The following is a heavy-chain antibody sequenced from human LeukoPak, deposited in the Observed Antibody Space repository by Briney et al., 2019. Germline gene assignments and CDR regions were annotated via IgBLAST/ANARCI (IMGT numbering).Heavy chain of an antibody. Sequence: PGGSLRLSCAASGFTFSSYSMNWVRQAPGKGLEWVGRIRSKANSYATAYAASVKGRFTISRDDSKNTAYLQMNSLKTEDTAVYYCTRLLVAAAGTTTPNYYYYYYMDVWGKGTTVTVSS. V-gene: IGHV3-73*01. CDR2: IRSKANSYAT. CDR1: GFTFSSYS. CDR3: TRLLVAAAGTTTPNYYYYYYMDV. D-gene: IGHD6-13*01. J-gene: IGHJ6*03.